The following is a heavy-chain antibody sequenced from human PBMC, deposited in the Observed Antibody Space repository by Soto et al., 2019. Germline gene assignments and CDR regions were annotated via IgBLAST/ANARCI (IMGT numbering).Heavy chain of an antibody. V-gene: IGHV1-69*13. D-gene: IGHD6-25*01. CDR3: ARIRPSTGIAAGGIDY. Sequence: ASVKVSCKASGGTFSSYAISWVRQAPGQGLEWMGGIIPIFGTANYAQKFQGRVTITADESTSTAYMELSSLRSEDTAVYYCARIRPSTGIAAGGIDYWGQGTLVTVSS. CDR2: IIPIFGTA. J-gene: IGHJ4*02. CDR1: GGTFSSYA.